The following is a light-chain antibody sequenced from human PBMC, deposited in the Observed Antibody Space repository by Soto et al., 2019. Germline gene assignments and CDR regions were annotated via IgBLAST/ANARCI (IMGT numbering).Light chain of an antibody. CDR2: GAS. J-gene: IGKJ5*01. Sequence: EIVLTQSPGTLSLSLGERATVSCRASQSVGSNYLAWCQQKPGQAPRVIMYGASRRATGIPDRFSGGGSGTDFTLTISRLEPEDFAVYFCQQYAGPPTTFGQGTRLEIK. CDR1: QSVGSNY. V-gene: IGKV3-20*01. CDR3: QQYAGPPTT.